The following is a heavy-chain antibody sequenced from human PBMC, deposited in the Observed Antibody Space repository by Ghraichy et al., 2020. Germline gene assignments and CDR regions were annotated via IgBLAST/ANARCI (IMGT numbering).Heavy chain of an antibody. CDR1: GGSISSSSYY. Sequence: SETLSLTCTVSGGSISSSSYYWGWIRQPPGKGLEWIGSIYYSGSTYYNPSLKSRVTISVDTSKNQFSLKLSSVTAADTAVYYCAGYSKWLVFPFDYWGQGTLVTVSS. D-gene: IGHD6-19*01. J-gene: IGHJ4*02. CDR3: AGYSKWLVFPFDY. V-gene: IGHV4-39*01. CDR2: IYYSGST.